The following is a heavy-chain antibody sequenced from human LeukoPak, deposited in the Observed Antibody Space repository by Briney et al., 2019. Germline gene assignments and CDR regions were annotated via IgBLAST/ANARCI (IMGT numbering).Heavy chain of an antibody. V-gene: IGHV3-23*01. D-gene: IGHD2-2*01. CDR3: AKDRGYVVVSAASFGWLDP. J-gene: IGHJ5*02. Sequence: PGGSLRLSCAASGFTFSSYAMSWVRQAPGKGLEWVSAISGSGGSTYYADSVKGRFTISRDNSKNTLYLQMNSLRAEDTAVYYCAKDRGYVVVSAASFGWLDPWGQGTLVTVSS. CDR2: ISGSGGST. CDR1: GFTFSSYA.